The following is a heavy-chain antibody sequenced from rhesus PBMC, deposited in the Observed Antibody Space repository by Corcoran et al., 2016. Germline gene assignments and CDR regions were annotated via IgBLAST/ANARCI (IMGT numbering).Heavy chain of an antibody. CDR3: AKGAVAGRPAFDY. CDR1: GFTFDDYA. J-gene: IGHJ4*01. V-gene: IGHV3-201*01. Sequence: EVQLVESGVGVVQPGGSLRLSCADSGFTFDDYAMHWVRHAPGKGLEWVSGISWSGGRKYDADAVKCRFTMSSDNAKNSLYLQMGSLRAEDTAWYYCAKGAVAGRPAFDYWGQGVLVTVSS. CDR2: ISWSGGRK. D-gene: IGHD6-37*01.